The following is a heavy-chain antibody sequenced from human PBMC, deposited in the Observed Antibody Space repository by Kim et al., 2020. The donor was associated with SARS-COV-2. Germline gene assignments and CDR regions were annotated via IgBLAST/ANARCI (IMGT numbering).Heavy chain of an antibody. V-gene: IGHV4-39*01. CDR3: ARHPTNFLWFGALGDFDR. CDR1: GASISSNDYY. J-gene: IGHJ4*02. Sequence: SETLSLTCTVSGASISSNDYYWAWTRQAPGKGLEWTGTIYYTGSTYYNPSLKSRVTTSKDTSKTQFSLNLTSVTATDTALFCCARHPTNFLWFGALGDFDRWGQGALVAVSA. D-gene: IGHD3-10*01. CDR2: IYYTGST.